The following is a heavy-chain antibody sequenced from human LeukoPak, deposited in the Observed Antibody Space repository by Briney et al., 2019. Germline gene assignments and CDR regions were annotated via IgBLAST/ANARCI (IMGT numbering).Heavy chain of an antibody. V-gene: IGHV4-59*01. D-gene: IGHD4-23*01. CDR2: IYYSGST. CDR1: GGSISNYY. Sequence: PSETLSLTCTVSGGSISNYYWSWIRQPAGKGLEWIGYIYYSGSTNYNPSLKSRVTISVDTSKNQFSLKLSSVTAADTAVYYCARDGGNSGLDAFDIWGQGTMVTVSS. CDR3: ARDGGNSGLDAFDI. J-gene: IGHJ3*02.